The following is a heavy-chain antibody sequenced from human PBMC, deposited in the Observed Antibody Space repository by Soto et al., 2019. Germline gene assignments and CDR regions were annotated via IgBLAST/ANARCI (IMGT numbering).Heavy chain of an antibody. CDR2: IYSSGST. CDR3: ARVRIDHEWFDP. J-gene: IGHJ5*02. Sequence: NPSETLSLTCTVSGGSISSSSYYWGWIRQSPGKGLEWIGNIYSSGSTYCNTSLKSRVTISADTSKNQFSLTLRFVTAADTAVYYCARVRIDHEWFDPWGQGTLVTVSS. V-gene: IGHV4-39*01. CDR1: GGSISSSSYY.